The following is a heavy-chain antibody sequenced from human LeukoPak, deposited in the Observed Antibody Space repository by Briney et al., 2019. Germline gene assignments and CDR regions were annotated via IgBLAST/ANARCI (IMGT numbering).Heavy chain of an antibody. V-gene: IGHV3-30*04. Sequence: GRSLRLSCAASGFTFSSYAMHWVRQAPGKGLEWVAVISYDGSNKYYADSVKGRFTISRDNSKNSLYLQMNSLRAEDTAVYYCARDLFSQTREENYWGQGTLVTVSS. CDR1: GFTFSSYA. CDR3: ARDLFSQTREENY. J-gene: IGHJ4*02. D-gene: IGHD5-24*01. CDR2: ISYDGSNK.